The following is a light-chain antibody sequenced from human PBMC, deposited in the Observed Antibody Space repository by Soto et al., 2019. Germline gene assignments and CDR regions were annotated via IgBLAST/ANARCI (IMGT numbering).Light chain of an antibody. J-gene: IGKJ1*01. V-gene: IGKV3-20*01. CDR3: QQYHSSPRT. CDR1: QSVGGSS. CDR2: DTS. Sequence: ETVFTQSPGTLSLSPGERATLSCRASQSVGGSSLAWYQQRPGQAPRLLIYDTSNRATGIPDRFSGSGSGTDFTLTISRLEPEDFAVYYCQQYHSSPRTFGQGTKVDIK.